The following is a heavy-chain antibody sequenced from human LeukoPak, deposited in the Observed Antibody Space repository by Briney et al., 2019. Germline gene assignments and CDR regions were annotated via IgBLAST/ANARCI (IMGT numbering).Heavy chain of an antibody. CDR2: ISSSGSTI. CDR3: AKGNDILTGSPFDY. V-gene: IGHV3-48*01. CDR1: GFTFSSYT. D-gene: IGHD3-9*01. Sequence: GGSLRLSCAASGFTFSSYTMNWVRQAPGKGLEWLSYISSSGSTIYYADSVKGRSTISRDNSKNTLYLQMNSLRAEDTAVYYCAKGNDILTGSPFDYWGQGTLVTVSS. J-gene: IGHJ4*02.